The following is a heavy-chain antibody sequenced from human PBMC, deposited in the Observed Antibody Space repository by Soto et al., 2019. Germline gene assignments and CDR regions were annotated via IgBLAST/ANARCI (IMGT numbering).Heavy chain of an antibody. CDR1: GFTFSSYG. J-gene: IGHJ2*01. CDR3: ARDGVWGDYDRWYFDL. CDR2: IWYDGSNK. D-gene: IGHD4-17*01. V-gene: IGHV3-33*01. Sequence: QVQLVESGGGVVQPWRSLRLSCAASGFTFSSYGMHWVRQAPGKGLEWVAVIWYDGSNKYYADSVKGRFTISRDNSKNTLYLQMNSLRAEDTAVYYCARDGVWGDYDRWYFDLWGRGTLVTVSS.